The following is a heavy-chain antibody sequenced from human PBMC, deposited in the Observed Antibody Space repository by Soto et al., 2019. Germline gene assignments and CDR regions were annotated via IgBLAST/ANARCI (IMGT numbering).Heavy chain of an antibody. CDR1: GGSISSCDYY. CDR3: ARGHYYDSSGRSDFDY. Sequence: SETLSLTCTVSGGSISSCDYYWSWIRQPPGKGLEWIGYIYYSGSTYYNPSLKSRVTISVDTSKNQFSLKLSSVTAADTAVYYCARGHYYDSSGRSDFDYWGQGTLVTVSS. J-gene: IGHJ4*02. V-gene: IGHV4-30-4*01. D-gene: IGHD3-22*01. CDR2: IYYSGST.